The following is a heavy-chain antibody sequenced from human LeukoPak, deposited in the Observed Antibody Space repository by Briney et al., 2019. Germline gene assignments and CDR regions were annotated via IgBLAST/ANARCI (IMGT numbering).Heavy chain of an antibody. Sequence: ASVKVSCKASGYTFTGYYMHWVRQAPGQGLEWMGWNNPNSGGTNYARKFQGRVTMTRDTSISTAYMELSRLRSDDTAVYYCARVDGYTAMAEGLYYFDYWGQGTLVTVSS. CDR3: ARVDGYTAMAEGLYYFDY. CDR1: GYTFTGYY. D-gene: IGHD5-18*01. V-gene: IGHV1-2*02. J-gene: IGHJ4*02. CDR2: NNPNSGGT.